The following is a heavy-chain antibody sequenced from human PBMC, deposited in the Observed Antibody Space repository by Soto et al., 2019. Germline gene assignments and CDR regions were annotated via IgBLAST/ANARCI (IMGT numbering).Heavy chain of an antibody. V-gene: IGHV1-2*04. J-gene: IGHJ6*02. Sequence: GASVKVSCKASGYTFTSYAMHWVRQAPGQRLEWMGWINPNSGDTNYAQKFQGWVTMTRDTSISTAYMELSRLRSDDTAVYYCARELVYYDSSGYYSYYGMDVWGQGTTVTSP. D-gene: IGHD3-22*01. CDR2: INPNSGDT. CDR1: GYTFTSYA. CDR3: ARELVYYDSSGYYSYYGMDV.